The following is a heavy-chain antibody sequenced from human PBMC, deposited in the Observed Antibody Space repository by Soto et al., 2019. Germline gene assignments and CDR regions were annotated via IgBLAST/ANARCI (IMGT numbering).Heavy chain of an antibody. CDR2: IYYSGST. Sequence: QVQLQESGPALVKPSETLSLTCTVSGGSISSYYWSWIRQPPGKGLEWIGYIYYSGSTNYNPALKSRVTISVDTSKNQFALKLSSVTAADTAVYYCARGGSSSWYSLFDPWGQGTLVTVSS. J-gene: IGHJ5*02. D-gene: IGHD6-13*01. V-gene: IGHV4-59*01. CDR1: GGSISSYY. CDR3: ARGGSSSWYSLFDP.